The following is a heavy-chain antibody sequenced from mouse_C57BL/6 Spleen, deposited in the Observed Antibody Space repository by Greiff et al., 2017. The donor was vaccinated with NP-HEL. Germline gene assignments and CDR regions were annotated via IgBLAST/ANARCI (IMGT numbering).Heavy chain of an antibody. CDR2: FYPGSGSI. CDR3: ARHEEEDEPIYYGNYAYAMDY. CDR1: GYTFTEYP. Sequence: VQLQQSGAELVKPGASVKLSCKASGYTFTEYPIHWVKQRSGQGLEWIGWFYPGSGSIKYNEKFKDKATLTADKSSSTVYMELSRLTSEDSAVYFCARHEEEDEPIYYGNYAYAMDYWGQGTSVTVSS. D-gene: IGHD2-1*01. J-gene: IGHJ4*01. V-gene: IGHV1-62-2*01.